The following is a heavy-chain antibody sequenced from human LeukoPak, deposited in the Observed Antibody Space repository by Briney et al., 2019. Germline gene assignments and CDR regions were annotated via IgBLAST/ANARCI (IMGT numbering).Heavy chain of an antibody. J-gene: IGHJ3*02. CDR3: ARVRDGYNDAYDI. Sequence: RASVKVSCKASGYTFSNYNIHWLRQAPGQGLEWMGIVNPSGDSTNYAQNFQGRVTMTSDTSTSTVYMELSSLRSEDTAVYYCARVRDGYNDAYDIWGQGTMVTVTS. V-gene: IGHV1-46*01. CDR2: VNPSGDST. CDR1: GYTFSNYN. D-gene: IGHD5-24*01.